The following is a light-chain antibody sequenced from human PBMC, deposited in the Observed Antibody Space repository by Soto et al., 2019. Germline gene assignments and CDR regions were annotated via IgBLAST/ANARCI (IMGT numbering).Light chain of an antibody. CDR3: SSYPTSTSFIL. Sequence: QSVLTQPASVSGSPGQSITISCTGTSSDIGNYDFVSWYQQVPGTAPKAMIYEVSSRPSGVSNRFSGSKSGNTASLTISGLQAEYEAYYYCSSYPTSTSFILFGGGTKLTVL. CDR1: SSDIGNYDF. J-gene: IGLJ2*01. V-gene: IGLV2-14*01. CDR2: EVS.